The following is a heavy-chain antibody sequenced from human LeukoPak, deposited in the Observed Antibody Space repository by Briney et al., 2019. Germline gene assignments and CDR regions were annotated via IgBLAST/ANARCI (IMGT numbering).Heavy chain of an antibody. CDR1: GFTFSSYG. CDR3: TKISSRSVPRSYSDF. CDR2: ISARGDST. D-gene: IGHD3-16*02. V-gene: IGHV3-23*01. J-gene: IGHJ4*01. Sequence: GGSLRLSCAASGFTFSSYGVSWVRQHPGKGLEWVSSISARGDSTYYADSVEGRFTISRDNSKNTLYLQMNSLRVEDTAVYYCTKISSRSVPRSYSDFWGQGNLVTVSS.